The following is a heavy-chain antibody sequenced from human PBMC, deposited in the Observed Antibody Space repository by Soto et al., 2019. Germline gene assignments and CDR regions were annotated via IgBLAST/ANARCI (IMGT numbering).Heavy chain of an antibody. CDR2: IYYSGST. Sequence: SETLSLTCTVSGGSISSSSYYWGWIRQPPGKGLEWIGSIYYSGSTYYNPSLKSRVTISVDTSKNQFSLKLSSVTAADTAVYYCARVVRGVAGGFDPWGQGTLVTVSS. CDR3: ARVVRGVAGGFDP. V-gene: IGHV4-39*07. D-gene: IGHD6-19*01. CDR1: GGSISSSSYY. J-gene: IGHJ5*02.